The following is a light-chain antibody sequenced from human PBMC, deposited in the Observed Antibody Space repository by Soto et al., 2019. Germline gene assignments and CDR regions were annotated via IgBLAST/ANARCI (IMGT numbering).Light chain of an antibody. Sequence: ESVLTQSPGTLSLSPGDRATLSCRASQSISNNYLAWYQQKPGQAPRLLIYGASKRATGIPDRLSGSGYGTDFALTISRLEPEDFAVYYCQLYGSSPPFTCGPGTKVDI. V-gene: IGKV3-20*01. CDR1: QSISNNY. J-gene: IGKJ3*01. CDR3: QLYGSSPPFT. CDR2: GAS.